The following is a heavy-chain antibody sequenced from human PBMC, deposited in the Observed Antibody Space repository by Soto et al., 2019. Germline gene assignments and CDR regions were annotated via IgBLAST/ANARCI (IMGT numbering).Heavy chain of an antibody. Sequence: EVQLVESGGGLVQPGRSLRLSCAASGFTFDDYAMHWVRQAPGKGLEWVSGIGWNSGSIGYADSVKGRFTISRDNAKNSLYLQMNSLRAEDTALYYCAKGEGYSGYDGPFAYWGQGTLVTVSS. V-gene: IGHV3-9*01. CDR2: IGWNSGSI. J-gene: IGHJ4*02. CDR1: GFTFDDYA. CDR3: AKGEGYSGYDGPFAY. D-gene: IGHD5-12*01.